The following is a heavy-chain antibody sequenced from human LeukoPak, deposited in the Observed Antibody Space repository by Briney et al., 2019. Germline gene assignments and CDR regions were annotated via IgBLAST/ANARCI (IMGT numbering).Heavy chain of an antibody. CDR1: GGSISSYY. CDR2: IYYSGST. Sequence: PSETLSLTCTVSGGSISSYYWSWIRQPPGKGLEWIGYIYYSGSTNYNPSLKSRVTISLDTSKNQFSLKLTSVLAADTADYFCARLSDYDVDTSHYMDVWGKGTTVTVSS. CDR3: ARLSDYDVDTSHYMDV. J-gene: IGHJ6*03. V-gene: IGHV4-59*01. D-gene: IGHD3-22*01.